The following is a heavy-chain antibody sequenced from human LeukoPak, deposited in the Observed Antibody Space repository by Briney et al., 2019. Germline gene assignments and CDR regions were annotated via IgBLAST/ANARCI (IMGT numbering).Heavy chain of an antibody. CDR3: TTSPLGYCTSDTCYSYFDY. CDR2: IKSRTDGGTA. CDR1: GFTFSKAW. Sequence: GGCLRLSCAASGFTFSKAWMNWVRQAPGKGMEWVGRIKSRTDGGTADNAAPVQGRLTISRHGPENTLDLQMDSLNTEDTAVYYCTTSPLGYCTSDTCYSYFDYWGQGTLVPVSS. J-gene: IGHJ4*02. V-gene: IGHV3-15*01. D-gene: IGHD2-2*01.